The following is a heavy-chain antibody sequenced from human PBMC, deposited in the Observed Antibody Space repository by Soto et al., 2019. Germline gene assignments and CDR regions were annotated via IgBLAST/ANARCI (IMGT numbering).Heavy chain of an antibody. CDR2: ISSSGSTI. D-gene: IGHD2-15*01. J-gene: IGHJ3*02. CDR3: ARDQGTVVVVAADAFDI. CDR1: GFTFSSYE. V-gene: IGHV3-48*03. Sequence: GGSLRLSCAASGFTFSSYEMNWVRQAPGKGLEWVSYISSSGSTIYYADSVKDRFTISRDNAKNSLYLQMNSLRAEDTAVYYCARDQGTVVVVAADAFDIWGQGTMVTVSS.